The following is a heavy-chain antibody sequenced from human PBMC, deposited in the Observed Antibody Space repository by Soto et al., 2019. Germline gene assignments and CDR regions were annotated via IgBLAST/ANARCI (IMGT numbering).Heavy chain of an antibody. V-gene: IGHV4-39*01. CDR2: IYYSGST. D-gene: IGHD2-2*01. CDR3: ARSARSCTSTTCYPLYYGLDV. Sequence: SVSGGSISSRSYYWGWIRQPPGKGLEWIGSIYYSGSTYYNPSLKSRVTMFVDTSKNQFSLKLSSVTDADTAVYYCARSARSCTSTTCYPLYYGLDVWGQGTTVTVSS. J-gene: IGHJ6*02. CDR1: GGSISSRSYY.